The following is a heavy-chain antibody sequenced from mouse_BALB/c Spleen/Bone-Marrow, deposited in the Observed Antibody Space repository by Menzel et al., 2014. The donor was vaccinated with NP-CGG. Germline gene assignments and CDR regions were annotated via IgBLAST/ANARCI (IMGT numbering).Heavy chain of an antibody. Sequence: LVKTGASVKISCKASGYSFTGYYMHWVKQSHGKSLEWIGYISCYDGATSYNQKFKGKATFTVDTSSSTAYMQFNSLTSEDSAVYYCARGGMITSQAWFAYWGQGTLVTVSA. J-gene: IGHJ3*01. CDR3: ARGGMITSQAWFAY. CDR1: GYSFTGYY. V-gene: IGHV1S34*01. CDR2: ISCYDGAT. D-gene: IGHD2-4*01.